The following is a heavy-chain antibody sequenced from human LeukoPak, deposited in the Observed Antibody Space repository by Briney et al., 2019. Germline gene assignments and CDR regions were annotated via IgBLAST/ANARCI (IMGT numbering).Heavy chain of an antibody. D-gene: IGHD4/OR15-4a*01. J-gene: IGHJ4*02. Sequence: GGSLRLSCSASGFTFSGYSMHWVRQAPGKGLEFVSAINNNGHNTYYADSVKGRFTISSDNSKSTLCLQMSSLRPEDTAVYYCVTVANVYDYWGQGTLVTVSS. CDR2: INNNGHNT. CDR1: GFTFSGYS. V-gene: IGHV3-64D*09. CDR3: VTVANVYDY.